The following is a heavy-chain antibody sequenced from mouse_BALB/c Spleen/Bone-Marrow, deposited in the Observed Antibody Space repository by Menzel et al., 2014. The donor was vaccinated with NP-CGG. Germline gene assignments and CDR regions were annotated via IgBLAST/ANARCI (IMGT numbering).Heavy chain of an antibody. CDR3: ARGFPFDY. Sequence: VKLVDSGAELARPGASVKLSCKAPGYTFTSYWMQWVKQRPGQGLEWIGAIYPGDGDTRYTQKFKGKATLTADKSSSSAYMQLSSLASEDSAVYDCARGFPFDYWGQGTTLTVSS. CDR1: GYTFTSYW. V-gene: IGHV1-87*01. J-gene: IGHJ2*01. CDR2: IYPGDGDT.